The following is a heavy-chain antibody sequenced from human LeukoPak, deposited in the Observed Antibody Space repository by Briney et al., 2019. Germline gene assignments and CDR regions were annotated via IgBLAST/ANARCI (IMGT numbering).Heavy chain of an antibody. J-gene: IGHJ4*02. CDR3: ATDRRGTNDY. V-gene: IGHV3-7*01. CDR1: GMTVTSYW. D-gene: IGHD1-1*01. CDR2: MRLDGNEK. Sequence: GRSRTPSCVASGMTVTSYWISWVRQHPRKGMEWVANMRLDGNEKYYVDSVRGRFTISRDNSKNSLYLQMNSLRAEDTAVYYCATDRRGTNDYWGQGTLVTVSS.